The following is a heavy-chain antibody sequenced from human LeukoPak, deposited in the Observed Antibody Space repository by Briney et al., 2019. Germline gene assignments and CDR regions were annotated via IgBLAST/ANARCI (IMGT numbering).Heavy chain of an antibody. V-gene: IGHV3-21*01. CDR2: ISSTGNFI. CDR1: GFTFSSYA. CDR3: ARDLWDH. J-gene: IGHJ4*02. Sequence: GGSLRLSCAASGFTFSSYAMIWVRQAPGKGLEWVSSISSTGNFIYYADSLKGRFTVSRGNAKNSLYLQMNSLRAEDTAVYYCARDLWDHWGQGTLVTVSS.